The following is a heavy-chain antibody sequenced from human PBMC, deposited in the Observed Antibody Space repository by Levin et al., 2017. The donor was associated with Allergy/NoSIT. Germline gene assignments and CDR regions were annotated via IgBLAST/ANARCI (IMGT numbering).Heavy chain of an antibody. CDR1: GFSLRTSGMC. CDR2: IDWDDDK. J-gene: IGHJ6*02. V-gene: IGHV2-70*16. CDR3: ARIPHLGYNYGYYYGMDV. Sequence: QTLSLPCTFSGFSLRTSGMCVSWIRQPPGKALEWLARIDWDDDKFYSTSLQTRLTISKDTSKNQVVLTMTNMDPVDTATYYCARIPHLGYNYGYYYGMDVWGPGTTVTVSS. D-gene: IGHD5-18*01.